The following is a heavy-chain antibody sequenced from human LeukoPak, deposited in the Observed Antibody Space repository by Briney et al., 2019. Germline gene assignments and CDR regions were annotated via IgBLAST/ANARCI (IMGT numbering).Heavy chain of an antibody. J-gene: IGHJ4*02. CDR3: ARECIGSGQLGG. D-gene: IGHD6-19*01. Sequence: SETLSLTCTVSGGSISSGGYYWSWIRQHPGKGLEWIGYIYYSGSTNYNPSLKSRVTISVDTSKNQFSLKLSSVTAADTAVYYCARECIGSGQLGGWGQGTLVTVSS. CDR2: IYYSGST. CDR1: GGSISSGGYY. V-gene: IGHV4-61*08.